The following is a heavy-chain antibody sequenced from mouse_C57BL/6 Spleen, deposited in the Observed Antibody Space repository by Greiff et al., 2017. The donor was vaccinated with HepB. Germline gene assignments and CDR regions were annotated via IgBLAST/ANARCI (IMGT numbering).Heavy chain of an antibody. Sequence: QVQLQQSGPELVKPGASVKISCKASGYAFSSSWMNWVKQRPGKGLEWIGRIYPGDGDTNYNGKFKGKATLTADKSSSTAYMQLSSLTSEDSAVYFCAPQTAYAMDYWGQGTSVTVSS. CDR2: IYPGDGDT. V-gene: IGHV1-82*01. D-gene: IGHD3-2*01. CDR3: APQTAYAMDY. J-gene: IGHJ4*01. CDR1: GYAFSSSW.